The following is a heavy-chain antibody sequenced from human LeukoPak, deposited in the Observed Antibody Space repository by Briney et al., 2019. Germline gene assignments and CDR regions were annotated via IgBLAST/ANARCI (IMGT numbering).Heavy chain of an antibody. CDR1: GSTFTSYW. Sequence: PGGSLRLSCVASGSTFTSYWMHWVRQAPGKGLVRVSRINSDGSSTNYADSVKGRFTISRDNAKNTLYLQMNSLRAEDTAVYYCAMGPYYYDSSGYYYWGQGTLVTVSS. D-gene: IGHD3-22*01. CDR3: AMGPYYYDSSGYYY. CDR2: INSDGSST. J-gene: IGHJ4*02. V-gene: IGHV3-74*01.